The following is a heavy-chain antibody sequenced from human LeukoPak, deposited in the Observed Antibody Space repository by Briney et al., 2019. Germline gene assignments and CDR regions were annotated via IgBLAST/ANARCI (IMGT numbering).Heavy chain of an antibody. CDR2: IKEDGSEK. CDR3: ARASYFHY. J-gene: IGHJ4*02. V-gene: IGHV3-7*01. Sequence: GGSLRLSCAASGFTFSTYWMSWVRQAPGKGLEWVANIKEDGSEKNYVDSVKGRFTISRDNAKNSLYLQMNSLRAEDTAVYYCARASYFHYWGQGMLVTVSS. CDR1: GFTFSTYW.